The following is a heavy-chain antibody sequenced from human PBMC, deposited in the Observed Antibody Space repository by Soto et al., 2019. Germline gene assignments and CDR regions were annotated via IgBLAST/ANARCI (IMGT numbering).Heavy chain of an antibody. CDR2: IYYSGST. D-gene: IGHD6-19*01. CDR3: ARHRRFGSGPFDY. J-gene: IGHJ4*02. Sequence: ASETLSLTCTVSGGSISSYYWSWIRQPPGKGLEWIGYIYYSGSTNYNPSLKSRVTISVDTSKNQFSLKLSSVTAADTAVYYCARHRRFGSGPFDYWGQGTLVTVSS. V-gene: IGHV4-59*08. CDR1: GGSISSYY.